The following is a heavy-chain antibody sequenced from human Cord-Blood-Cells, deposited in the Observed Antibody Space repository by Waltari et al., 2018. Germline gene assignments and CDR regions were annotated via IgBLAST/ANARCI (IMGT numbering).Heavy chain of an antibody. D-gene: IGHD2-8*02. CDR3: ARDRVVYAIIGYYYYGMDV. J-gene: IGHJ6*02. Sequence: QVQLQQWGAGLLKPSETLSLTCAVYGGSFSGYYWSWIRQPPGKGLEWIGEIHHSGSTNYNPSLKSRVTISVDTSKNQFSLKLSSVTAADTAVYYCARDRVVYAIIGYYYYGMDVWGQGTTVTVSS. CDR1: GGSFSGYY. V-gene: IGHV4-34*01. CDR2: IHHSGST.